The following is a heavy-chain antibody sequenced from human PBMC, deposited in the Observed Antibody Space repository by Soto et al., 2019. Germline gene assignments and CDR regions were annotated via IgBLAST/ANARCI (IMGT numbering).Heavy chain of an antibody. V-gene: IGHV1-69*06. Sequence: QVQLMQSGAEVRKPGSSVTVSCKASGGTFSSNPISWVRQGPGQGLEWMGGIIPIFATPHYARRFLDRVTLTADRSTNTAYMELTGLTSEDTAIYYCARDLSAVKRFESFKYYRMDVWGQGTTVTVS. J-gene: IGHJ6*02. CDR3: ARDLSAVKRFESFKYYRMDV. D-gene: IGHD3-3*01. CDR1: GGTFSSNP. CDR2: IIPIFATP.